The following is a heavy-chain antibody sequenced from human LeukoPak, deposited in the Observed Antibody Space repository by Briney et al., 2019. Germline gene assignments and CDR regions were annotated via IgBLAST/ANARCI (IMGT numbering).Heavy chain of an antibody. Sequence: PGGSLRLSCKGSGFTFGDYAMNWVRQAPGKGLEWVGFIRSKTYGGTAEYGASVKGRFTISRDDSKSVAYLQIDSLKTGDTAFYYCIRADSSTWRGWFDPWGQGTLVTVSS. CDR1: GFTFGDYA. V-gene: IGHV3-49*04. D-gene: IGHD6-13*01. CDR2: IRSKTYGGTA. J-gene: IGHJ5*01. CDR3: IRADSSTWRGWFDP.